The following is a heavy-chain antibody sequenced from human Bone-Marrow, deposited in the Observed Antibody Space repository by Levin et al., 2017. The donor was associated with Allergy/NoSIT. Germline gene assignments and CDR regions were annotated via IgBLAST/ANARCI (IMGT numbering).Heavy chain of an antibody. V-gene: IGHV3-21*01. CDR2: ISSSSSYI. CDR1: GFTFSNYP. D-gene: IGHD2-2*01. J-gene: IGHJ6*02. CDR3: AGEVGLDQLRRQYYYYYYAMDV. Sequence: PGESLKISCAASGFTFSNYPMNWVRQAPGKGLEWVSCISSSSSYIYYADSVKGRFTISRDNAKNSLYMQMNSLRAEDTAVYYCAGEVGLDQLRRQYYYYYYAMDVWGQGTTVTVSS.